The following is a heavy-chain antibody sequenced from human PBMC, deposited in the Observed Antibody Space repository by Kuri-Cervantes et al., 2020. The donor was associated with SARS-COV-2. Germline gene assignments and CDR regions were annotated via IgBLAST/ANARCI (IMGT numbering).Heavy chain of an antibody. D-gene: IGHD4-17*01. Sequence: GESLKISFAASGFTFSSYGMHWVRQAPGKGLEWVAFIRYDGSNKYYADSVKGRFTISRDNAKNSLYLQMNSLRVEDTALYYCARAYGDYVFREGLDSWGQGTLVTVSS. V-gene: IGHV3-30*02. CDR2: IRYDGSNK. CDR1: GFTFSSYG. J-gene: IGHJ4*02. CDR3: ARAYGDYVFREGLDS.